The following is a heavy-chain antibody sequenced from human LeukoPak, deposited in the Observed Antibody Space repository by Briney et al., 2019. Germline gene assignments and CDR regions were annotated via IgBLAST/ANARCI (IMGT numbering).Heavy chain of an antibody. V-gene: IGHV3-48*03. Sequence: RPGGSLRLSCAASGFTFSSYDMKWVRQAPGQGLEWVSYISSSGTFIYHADSVKGRFTISRDNAKNSLYLQMDSLRVEDTAVYYCVRSFDYWGQGTPVTVSS. CDR1: GFTFSSYD. CDR3: VRSFDY. CDR2: ISSSGTFI. J-gene: IGHJ4*02.